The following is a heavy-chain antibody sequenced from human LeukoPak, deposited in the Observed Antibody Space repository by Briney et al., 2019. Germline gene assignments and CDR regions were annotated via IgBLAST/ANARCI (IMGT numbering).Heavy chain of an antibody. CDR1: GYTFTSYG. CDR3: ASTVGITFGGRYGMDA. CDR2: ISAYNGNT. Sequence: ASVKVSCKASGYTFTSYGISWVRQAPGQGLEWMGWISAYNGNTNYAQKLQGRVTMTTDTSTSTAYMELRSLRSDDTAVYYCASTVGITFGGRYGMDAWGQGATVTVSS. D-gene: IGHD3-16*01. J-gene: IGHJ6*02. V-gene: IGHV1-18*01.